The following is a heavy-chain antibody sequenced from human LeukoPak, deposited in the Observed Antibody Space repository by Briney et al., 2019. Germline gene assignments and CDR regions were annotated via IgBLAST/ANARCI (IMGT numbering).Heavy chain of an antibody. CDR2: INSDGSST. Sequence: GGSPRLSCAASGFTFSSYWMHWVRQAPGKGLVWVSRINSDGSSTSYADSVEGRFTISRDNAKNTLYLQMNSLRAEDTAVYYCTRGTVVTPRPFDYWGQGTLVTVSS. D-gene: IGHD4-23*01. CDR3: TRGTVVTPRPFDY. V-gene: IGHV3-74*01. CDR1: GFTFSSYW. J-gene: IGHJ4*02.